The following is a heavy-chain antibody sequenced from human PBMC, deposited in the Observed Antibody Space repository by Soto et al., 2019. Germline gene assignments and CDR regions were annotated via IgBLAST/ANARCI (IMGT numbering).Heavy chain of an antibody. J-gene: IGHJ4*01. CDR3: AKDHVMVVAGSTFDY. CDR2: IYHGGTT. CDR1: GYSISSGSY. D-gene: IGHD6-19*01. V-gene: IGHV4-38-2*02. Sequence: SSETLSLTGTVSGYSISSGSYWGWIRQPPGKGPEWIASIYHGGTTFYNPSLKSRVTVSVDKSNNQFSLNLRSVTAADTAVYYCAKDHVMVVAGSTFDYWGHGTLVTVSS.